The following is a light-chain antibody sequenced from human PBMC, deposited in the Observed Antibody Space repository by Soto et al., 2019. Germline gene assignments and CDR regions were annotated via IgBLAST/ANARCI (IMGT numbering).Light chain of an antibody. CDR3: LLSYSGASYV. J-gene: IGLJ1*01. CDR2: DTS. V-gene: IGLV7-46*01. CDR1: TGAVTSGHY. Sequence: QAVVTQEPSLTVSPGGTVTLTCGSSTGAVTSGHYPYWFQQKPGQAPRTLIYDTSNKHSWTPARFSGSLLGGKAALTLSGAQPEDEAEYYCLLSYSGASYVFGTGTKLNVL.